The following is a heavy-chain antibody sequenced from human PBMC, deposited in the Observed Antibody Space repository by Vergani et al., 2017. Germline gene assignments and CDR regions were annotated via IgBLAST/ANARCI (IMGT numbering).Heavy chain of an antibody. V-gene: IGHV1-2*02. J-gene: IGHJ4*03. Sequence: QVQLVQSGAEVKKPGASVKVSCKASGYTFTDFFMHWVRQAPGQGLEWMGWINPNSGGTNYAQKFHGRVTMTRDTSISTAYMELSNLRSDDTAVYYCARVGTSSTRDCFDFWGQGTLVTVSS. CDR1: GYTFTDFF. D-gene: IGHD2-2*01. CDR3: ARVGTSSTRDCFDF. CDR2: INPNSGGT.